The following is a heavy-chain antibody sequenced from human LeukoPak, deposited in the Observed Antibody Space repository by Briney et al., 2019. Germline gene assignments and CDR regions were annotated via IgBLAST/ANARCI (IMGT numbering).Heavy chain of an antibody. V-gene: IGHV3-15*01. CDR1: GFTFINAW. Sequence: GGSLRLSCATSGFTFINAWLSWVRQAPGKGLEWVGRIKSDGTTDYAAPVKGRFTISRDVSKATPYLQMNSLKTEDTAIYYCTTVSHFYLGGQGTLVTVSS. D-gene: IGHD2/OR15-2a*01. CDR2: IKSDGTT. CDR3: TTVSHFYL. J-gene: IGHJ4*02.